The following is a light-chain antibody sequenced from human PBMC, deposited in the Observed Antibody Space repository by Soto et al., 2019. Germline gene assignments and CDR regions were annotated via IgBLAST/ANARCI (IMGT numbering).Light chain of an antibody. CDR2: GAS. Sequence: EIVLTQSPGTLSLSPGERATLSCRASQSVTSTYLAWYQQKPGQAPRLLIYGASNRATGIPDRFTGSGSGTGFTRTISRLEPKDFAVYYCQQYGSSPLTFGGGTKVEIK. J-gene: IGKJ4*01. CDR1: QSVTSTY. V-gene: IGKV3-20*01. CDR3: QQYGSSPLT.